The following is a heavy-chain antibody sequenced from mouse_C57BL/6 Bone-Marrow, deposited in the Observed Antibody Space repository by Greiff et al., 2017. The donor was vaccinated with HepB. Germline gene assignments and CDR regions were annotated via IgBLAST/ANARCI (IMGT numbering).Heavy chain of an antibody. D-gene: IGHD1-1*01. CDR2: ISDGGSYT. CDR1: GFTFSSYA. V-gene: IGHV5-4*01. CDR3: ARGLFLFDY. Sequence: EVQLVESGGGLVKPGGSLKLSCAASGFTFSSYAMSWVRQTPEKRLEWVATISDGGSYTYYPDNVKGRFTISRDNAKHNLYLQMSHLKSEDTAMYYCARGLFLFDYWGQGTTLTVSS. J-gene: IGHJ2*01.